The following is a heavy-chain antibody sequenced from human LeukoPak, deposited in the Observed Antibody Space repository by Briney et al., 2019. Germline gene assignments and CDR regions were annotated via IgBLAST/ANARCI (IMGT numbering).Heavy chain of an antibody. CDR2: ISGGSSYK. V-gene: IGHV3-21*01. Sequence: GGSLRLSCAASGFTFSSYSMNWVRQAPGKGLEWISSISGGSSYKFYADSVKGRFTISRDNAKNSLYLQMNSLRAEDTAVYYCARPLVANYYYYYGMDVWGQGTTVTVSS. CDR3: ARPLVANYYYYYGMDV. CDR1: GFTFSSYS. D-gene: IGHD2-8*02. J-gene: IGHJ6*02.